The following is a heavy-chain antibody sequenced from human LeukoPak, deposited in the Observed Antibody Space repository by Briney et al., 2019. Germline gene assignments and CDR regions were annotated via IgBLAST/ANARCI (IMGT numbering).Heavy chain of an antibody. Sequence: SETLSLTCAVSGGSISDSYWWSWVRQPPEKGLEWIGEIYHSGTTNYNPSLKSRVTISVDKPKNQFSLRLSSVTAADTAVYYCARNPFEYWGQGTLVTVSS. CDR3: ARNPFEY. J-gene: IGHJ4*02. CDR1: GGSISDSYW. CDR2: IYHSGTT. V-gene: IGHV4-4*02.